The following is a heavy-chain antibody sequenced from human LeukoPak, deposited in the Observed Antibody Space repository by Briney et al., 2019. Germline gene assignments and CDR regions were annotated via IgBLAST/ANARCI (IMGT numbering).Heavy chain of an antibody. CDR1: GGSISSYY. D-gene: IGHD2-15*01. J-gene: IGHJ3*01. CDR3: ARAAYCSGGSCYPGAFGV. V-gene: IGHV4-59*12. Sequence: SETLSLTCTVSGGSISSYYWSWIRQPPGKGLEWIGYIYYSGSTNYNPSLKSRVTISVDTSKNQFSLKLSSVTAADTAVYYCARAAYCSGGSCYPGAFGVWGQGTMVTVSS. CDR2: IYYSGST.